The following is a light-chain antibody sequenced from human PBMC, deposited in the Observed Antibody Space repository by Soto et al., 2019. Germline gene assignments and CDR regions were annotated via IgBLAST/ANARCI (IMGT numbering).Light chain of an antibody. CDR1: QSVSSSY. V-gene: IGKV3-20*01. J-gene: IGKJ1*01. CDR2: GAS. CDR3: QKYGSSPRK. Sequence: EIVLTQSPGTLSLSTGERATLSCRASQSVSSSYLAWYQQKPGQAPRLLIYGASSRATGIPDRFSGSGSGTDFTLTISRLEPEDFAVYYCQKYGSSPRKCGQGNTGDIK.